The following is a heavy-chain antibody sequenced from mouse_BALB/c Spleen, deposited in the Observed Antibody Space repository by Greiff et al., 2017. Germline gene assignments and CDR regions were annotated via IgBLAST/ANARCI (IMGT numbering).Heavy chain of an antibody. CDR3: VRQGVNYAMDY. D-gene: IGHD2-13*01. J-gene: IGHJ4*01. CDR1: GFTFNTYA. Sequence: EVKLMESGGGLVQPKGSLKLSCAASGFTFNTYAMNWVRQAPGKGLEWVARIRSKSNNYATYYADSVKDRFTISRDDSQSMLYLQMNNLKTEDTAMYYCVRQGVNYAMDYWGQGTSVTVSS. CDR2: IRSKSNNYAT. V-gene: IGHV10-1*02.